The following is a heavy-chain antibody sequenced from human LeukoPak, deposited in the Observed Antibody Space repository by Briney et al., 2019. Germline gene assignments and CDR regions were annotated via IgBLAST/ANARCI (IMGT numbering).Heavy chain of an antibody. Sequence: SETLSLTCAVYGGSFSGYYWSWIRQPPGKGLEWIGEINHSGSTNYNPSLKSRVTISVDTSKNQFSLKLSSVTAADTAVYYCARTQRGVGGVIKIDYWGQGTLVTVSS. D-gene: IGHD3-16*02. CDR1: GGSFSGYY. V-gene: IGHV4-34*01. CDR2: INHSGST. CDR3: ARTQRGVGGVIKIDY. J-gene: IGHJ4*02.